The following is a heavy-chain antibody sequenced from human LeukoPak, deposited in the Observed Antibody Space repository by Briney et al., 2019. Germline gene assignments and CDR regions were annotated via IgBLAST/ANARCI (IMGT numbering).Heavy chain of an antibody. D-gene: IGHD3-10*01. J-gene: IGHJ6*03. Sequence: ASVKVSCKASGYTFTSYDINWVRQATGQGLEWMGWMNPNSGNTGYAQKFQGRVTMARNTSISTAYMELSSLRSEDTAVYYCARSYYGSGSYYGRFYIYYYYMDVWGKGTTVTISS. CDR1: GYTFTSYD. CDR3: ARSYYGSGSYYGRFYIYYYYMDV. V-gene: IGHV1-8*01. CDR2: MNPNSGNT.